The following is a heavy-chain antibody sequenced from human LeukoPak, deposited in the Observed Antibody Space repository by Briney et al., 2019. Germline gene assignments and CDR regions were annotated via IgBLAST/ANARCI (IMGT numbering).Heavy chain of an antibody. CDR1: GFTFSSYS. J-gene: IGHJ4*02. CDR3: AKGVVSVATRGGFDY. V-gene: IGHV3-21*04. Sequence: GGSLRLSCAASGFTFSSYSMNWVRQAPGKGLEWVSSISSSSSYIYYADSVKGRFTISRDNSKNTLYLQMNSLRADDTATYYCAKGVVSVATRGGFDYWGQGTLVTVSS. D-gene: IGHD2-2*01. CDR2: ISSSSSYI.